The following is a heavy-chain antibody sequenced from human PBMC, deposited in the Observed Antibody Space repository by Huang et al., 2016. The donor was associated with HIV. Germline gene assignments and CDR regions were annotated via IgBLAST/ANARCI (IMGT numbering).Heavy chain of an antibody. D-gene: IGHD5-18*01. CDR3: ARAALVNNQYFDY. CDR1: EGTFSSYS. Sequence: VQLIQSGAEVNKTGSSVRVSCRASEGTFSSYSIGWMRQAPGQGREWGGGIIPSFGPTTYAQKFHGRVSIAADESTSTAYMDLNSLRSEDTAVYYCARAALVNNQYFDYWGQGTLVTVSS. CDR2: IIPSFGPT. V-gene: IGHV1-69*13. J-gene: IGHJ4*02.